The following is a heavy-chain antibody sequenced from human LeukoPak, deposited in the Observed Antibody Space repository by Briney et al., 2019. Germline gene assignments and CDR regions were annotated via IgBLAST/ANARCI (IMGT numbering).Heavy chain of an antibody. V-gene: IGHV3-23*01. CDR1: GFTFSSYA. Sequence: RGSLRLSCAASGFTFSSYAMSWVRQAPGKRLEWVSAISGSGGNTYCADSVKGRFTISRDNSKNTLYLQMNSLRAEDTAVYYCARGEPSLVVPAAIMVYWGQGTLVTVSS. J-gene: IGHJ4*02. CDR2: ISGSGGNT. CDR3: ARGEPSLVVPAAIMVY. D-gene: IGHD2-2*01.